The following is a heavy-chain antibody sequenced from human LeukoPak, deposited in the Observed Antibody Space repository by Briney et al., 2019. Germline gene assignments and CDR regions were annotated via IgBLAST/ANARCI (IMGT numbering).Heavy chain of an antibody. J-gene: IGHJ4*02. CDR2: INTDGTST. Sequence: QSGGSLRLSCAASGFTFSTSWMHWVRQAPGKGLVWVSLINTDGTSTAYAGSVKGRFNISRDNAKNTLYLQMNSLGAEDTAVYYCASDLGGSYEFWGQGTLVTVSS. CDR1: GFTFSTSW. V-gene: IGHV3-74*01. D-gene: IGHD1-26*01. CDR3: ASDLGGSYEF.